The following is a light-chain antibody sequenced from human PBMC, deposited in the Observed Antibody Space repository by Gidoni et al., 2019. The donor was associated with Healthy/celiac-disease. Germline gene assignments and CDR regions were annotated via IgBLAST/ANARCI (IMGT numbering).Light chain of an antibody. CDR1: QSLLHSNGYNY. Sequence: DIVLPQSPLSLPVTPGEPPSISCRSSQSLLHSNGYNYLDWYLQKPGQSPQLLIYLGSNRASGVPDRFSGSGSGTDFTLKIRRVDAEDVGVYYCMQALQTPLFTFGPGTKVDIK. CDR2: LGS. V-gene: IGKV2-28*01. CDR3: MQALQTPLFT. J-gene: IGKJ3*01.